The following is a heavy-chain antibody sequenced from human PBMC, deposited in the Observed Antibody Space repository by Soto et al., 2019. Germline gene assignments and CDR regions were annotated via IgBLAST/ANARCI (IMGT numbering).Heavy chain of an antibody. CDR1: GYIFAGYW. CDR3: ARGTETTGYYYGMDV. J-gene: IGHJ6*02. CDR2: IYPGDSDT. D-gene: IGHD1-1*01. V-gene: IGHV5-51*01. Sequence: PGESLNISCKGSGYIFAGYWITWVRQMPGKGLEWMGIIYPGDSDTRYSPSFQGQVTISADKSISTAYLQWSSLKASDTAMYYCARGTETTGYYYGMDVWGQGTTVTVS.